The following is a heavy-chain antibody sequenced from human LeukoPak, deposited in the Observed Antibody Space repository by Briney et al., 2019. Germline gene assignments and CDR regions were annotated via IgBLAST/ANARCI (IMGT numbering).Heavy chain of an antibody. CDR3: ARGNYYGSGSLPMDV. V-gene: IGHV1-18*04. CDR2: ISAYNGNT. Sequence: GASVKVSCKASGYTFTSYYMHWVRQAPGQGLEWMGWISAYNGNTNYAQKLQGRVTMTTDTSTSTAYMELRSLRSDDTAVYYCARGNYYGSGSLPMDVWGKGTTVTVSS. D-gene: IGHD3-10*01. J-gene: IGHJ6*04. CDR1: GYTFTSYY.